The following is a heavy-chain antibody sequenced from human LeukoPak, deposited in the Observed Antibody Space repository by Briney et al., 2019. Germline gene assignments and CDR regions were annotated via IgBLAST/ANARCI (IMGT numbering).Heavy chain of an antibody. CDR1: GFTFSSYG. V-gene: IGHV3-33*01. Sequence: PGRSLRLSCAAAGFTFSSYGMHWVRHAPGKGLEWVAVIWYDGSNKYYADSVKGRFTISRDNSKNTLYLQMNSLRAEDTAVYYCASPDSYYYGSGSLDYWGQGTLVTVSS. J-gene: IGHJ4*02. CDR3: ASPDSYYYGSGSLDY. D-gene: IGHD3-10*01. CDR2: IWYDGSNK.